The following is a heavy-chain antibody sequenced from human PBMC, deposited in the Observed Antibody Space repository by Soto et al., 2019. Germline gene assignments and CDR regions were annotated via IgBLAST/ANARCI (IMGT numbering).Heavy chain of an antibody. CDR2: INPNSGGT. D-gene: IGHD6-13*01. J-gene: IGHJ6*02. CDR3: ARWGDYSSSWYARYYYYGMDV. V-gene: IGHV1-2*02. Sequence: QVQLVQSGAEVKKPGASVKVSCKASGYTFTGYYMHWVRQSPGQGLEWMGWINPNSGGTNYAQKFQGRVTMTRDTSISTSYMEVSRLRSDDTAVYYCARWGDYSSSWYARYYYYGMDVWGQGTTVTVSS. CDR1: GYTFTGYY.